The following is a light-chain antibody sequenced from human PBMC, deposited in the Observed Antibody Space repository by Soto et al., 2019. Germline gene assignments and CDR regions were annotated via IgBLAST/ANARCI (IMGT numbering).Light chain of an antibody. CDR2: GAS. V-gene: IGKV3-15*01. Sequence: EIVMTQSPATLSVSPGERATLSCRASQSVNSNLAWYQQKPGQAPRLLIYGASTRATGIPARFSGSGSGTEFTLTISSLQSEDFVVDYCQQYNNWPRTFGQGTKV. CDR3: QQYNNWPRT. CDR1: QSVNSN. J-gene: IGKJ1*01.